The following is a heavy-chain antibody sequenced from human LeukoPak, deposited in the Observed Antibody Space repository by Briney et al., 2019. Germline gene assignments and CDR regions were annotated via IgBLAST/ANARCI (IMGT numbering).Heavy chain of an antibody. V-gene: IGHV4-59*01. D-gene: IGHD3-10*01. CDR3: AREYGSGSYYNGRYFDY. CDR1: GGSINSYY. Sequence: SETLSLTCTVSGGSINSYYWSWIRQPPGKGLEYIGYIYYSGSSNYNPSLKSRVTISVDTSKNQFSLKLSSVTAADTAVYCCAREYGSGSYYNGRYFDYWGQGTLVTVSS. CDR2: IYYSGSS. J-gene: IGHJ4*02.